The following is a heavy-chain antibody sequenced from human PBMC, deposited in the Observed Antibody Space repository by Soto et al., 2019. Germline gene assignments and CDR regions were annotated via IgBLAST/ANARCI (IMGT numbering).Heavy chain of an antibody. CDR1: GFTFSTYN. D-gene: IGHD2-2*01. CDR2: ISSSRSNI. V-gene: IGHV3-48*01. CDR3: AREYCSSTSCLFDY. Sequence: EVQLVESGGGLVQPGGFLRLSCAASGFTFSTYNMNLVRQAPGNGLEWVSYISSSRSNIDYADSVKGRFTISRDNAKNSLYLQMNILRTEDTAVYYCAREYCSSTSCLFDYLGQGTLVTVSS. J-gene: IGHJ4*02.